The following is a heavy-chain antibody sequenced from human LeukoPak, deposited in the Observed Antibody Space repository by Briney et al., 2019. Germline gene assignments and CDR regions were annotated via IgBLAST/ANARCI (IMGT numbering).Heavy chain of an antibody. CDR1: GDSISSSNCY. CDR2: IYFSGGT. V-gene: IGHV4-39*01. CDR3: ARGHVWFDP. J-gene: IGHJ5*02. Sequence: SETLSLTCTVSGDSISSSNCYWGWIRQPPGKGLEWIGSIYFSGGTYYNASLKSQVTISVDTSKNQFSLKLSSVTAADTAVYYCARGHVWFDPWGQGTLVTVST.